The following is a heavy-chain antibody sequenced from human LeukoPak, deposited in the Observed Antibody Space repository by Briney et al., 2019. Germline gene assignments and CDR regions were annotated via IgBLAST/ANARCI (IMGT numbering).Heavy chain of an antibody. V-gene: IGHV3-33*08. CDR1: GFTFSSYW. CDR3: ARDPVELVGYYFDY. D-gene: IGHD1-7*01. Sequence: PGGSLRLSCAASGFTFSSYWMSWVRQAPGKGLEWVAVIWYDGSNKYYADSVKGRFTISRDDSKNTLYLQMNSLRAEDTAVYYCARDPVELVGYYFDYWGQGTLVTVSS. J-gene: IGHJ4*02. CDR2: IWYDGSNK.